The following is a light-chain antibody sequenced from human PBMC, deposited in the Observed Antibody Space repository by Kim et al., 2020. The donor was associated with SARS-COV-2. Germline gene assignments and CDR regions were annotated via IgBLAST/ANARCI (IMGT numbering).Light chain of an antibody. Sequence: WSPGERATLSCRASQDVSRYLAWYQQKPGQAPRLLIYDASDRATGIPARFSGSGSGTDFTLTISSLEPEDFGVYYCQQRTSWPITFGQGTRLEIK. CDR1: QDVSRY. CDR2: DAS. CDR3: QQRTSWPIT. V-gene: IGKV3D-11*01. J-gene: IGKJ5*01.